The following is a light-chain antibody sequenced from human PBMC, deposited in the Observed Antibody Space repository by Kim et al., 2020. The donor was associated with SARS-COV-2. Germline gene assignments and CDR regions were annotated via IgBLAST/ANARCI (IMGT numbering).Light chain of an antibody. CDR2: GAS. J-gene: IGKJ1*01. CDR3: QQYNNWPRT. Sequence: EIVMTQSPATLSVSPGERATLSCRASQRVSSNLVWYQQKPGQPPRLLIYGASARATGIPARFSGSGSGTEFTLTISSLQSEDFAGYYCQQYNNWPRTFGQVTKVDIK. CDR1: QRVSSN. V-gene: IGKV3-15*01.